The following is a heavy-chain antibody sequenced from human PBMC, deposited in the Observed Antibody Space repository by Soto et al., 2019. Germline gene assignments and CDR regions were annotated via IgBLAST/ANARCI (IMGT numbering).Heavy chain of an antibody. CDR1: GFTFSSYW. J-gene: IGHJ4*02. CDR2: IKGDGIST. D-gene: IGHD3-10*01. CDR3: ARGAMRNYYNDY. Sequence: EVQLVESGGGLVQSGGSLRLSCAASGFTFSSYWMHWVRQAPGKGLVWVSRIKGDGISTNYADSVNGRFTISRDNANDTVFLQMNGLSADDTAVYYCARGAMRNYYNDYWGQGTLVTVSS. V-gene: IGHV3-74*01.